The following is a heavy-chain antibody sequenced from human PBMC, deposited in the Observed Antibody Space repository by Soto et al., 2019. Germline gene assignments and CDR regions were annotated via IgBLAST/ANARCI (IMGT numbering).Heavy chain of an antibody. CDR2: IYYSGGT. D-gene: IGHD3-16*01. Sequence: PSETLSLTCTVSGGSISSYYWSWIRQPPGKGLEWIGYIYYSGGTNYNPSLKSRVTISVDTSKNQFSLKLSSVTAADTAVYYCARVLGSAYYYGMDVWGQGTTVTVSS. V-gene: IGHV4-59*12. J-gene: IGHJ6*02. CDR1: GGSISSYY. CDR3: ARVLGSAYYYGMDV.